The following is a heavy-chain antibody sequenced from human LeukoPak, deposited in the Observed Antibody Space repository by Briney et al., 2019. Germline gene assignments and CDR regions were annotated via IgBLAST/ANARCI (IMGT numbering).Heavy chain of an antibody. CDR1: GYTFTSYY. D-gene: IGHD2-21*02. CDR2: INPSGGST. V-gene: IGHV1-46*01. J-gene: IGHJ4*02. CDR3: ARDPGDREFDY. Sequence: ASVKVSCKASGYTFTSYYMHWVRQAPGQGLEGMGIINPSGGSTSYAQKFQGRVTMTRDTSTSTVYMELSSLRSEDTAVYYCARDPGDREFDYWGQGTLVSVSS.